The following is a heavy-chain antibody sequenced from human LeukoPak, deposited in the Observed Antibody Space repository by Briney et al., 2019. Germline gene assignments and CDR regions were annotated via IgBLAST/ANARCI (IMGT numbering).Heavy chain of an antibody. D-gene: IGHD6-19*01. CDR1: RFTFSNHA. J-gene: IGHJ4*02. CDR2: ISGGGDRI. Sequence: PGGSLRLSCAASRFTFSNHAMSWVRQAPGKGLEWVSSISGGGDRINYADSVKGRFTISRDNSRNTLHLQMNNLGAEDTAVYYCAKNPLLAGTIYFDYWGQGTLVTVSS. V-gene: IGHV3-23*01. CDR3: AKNPLLAGTIYFDY.